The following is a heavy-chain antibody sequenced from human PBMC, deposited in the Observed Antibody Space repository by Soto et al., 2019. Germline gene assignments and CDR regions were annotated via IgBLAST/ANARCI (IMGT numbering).Heavy chain of an antibody. CDR3: AKKGFCSSGSCYGFDS. J-gene: IGHJ4*02. CDR1: GFTLSNYA. D-gene: IGHD2-15*01. V-gene: IGHV3-23*01. Sequence: GGSLRLSCAASGFTLSNYAMSWVRQAQGKGLEWVSAIGASGGTYYADSVKCRFTVSRDNSKNTLYLQMNSLSAEDTAIYYCAKKGFCSSGSCYGFDSWGQGTLVTVSS. CDR2: IGASGGT.